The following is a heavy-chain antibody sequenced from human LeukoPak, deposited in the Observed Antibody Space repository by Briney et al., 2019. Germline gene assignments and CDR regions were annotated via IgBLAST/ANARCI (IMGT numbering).Heavy chain of an antibody. CDR1: GYTFTSYG. CDR2: ISGNNDNT. V-gene: IGHV1-18*01. J-gene: IGHJ4*02. Sequence: ASVKVSCKAPGYTFTSYGIGWVRQAPGQGLEWMGWISGNNDNTNYAQKIQGRVTMTTDTSTSTAYMELRGLRSDDTAVYYCARDGYFDYWGQGTLVTVSS. CDR3: ARDGYFDY.